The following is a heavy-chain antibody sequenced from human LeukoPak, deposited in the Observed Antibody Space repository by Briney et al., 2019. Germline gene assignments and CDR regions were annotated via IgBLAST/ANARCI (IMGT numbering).Heavy chain of an antibody. CDR1: GFTFNSDW. Sequence: PGGSLRLSCEASGFTFNSDWMSWVRQAPGEGLEWVASINQDKTALRYVDSVRGRFTISRDNARSLLYLEMSRLRAEDTAVYFCARLKDYRTVYDYWGPGTLVTVPS. D-gene: IGHD4-11*01. CDR2: INQDKTAL. V-gene: IGHV3-7*02. J-gene: IGHJ4*02. CDR3: ARLKDYRTVYDY.